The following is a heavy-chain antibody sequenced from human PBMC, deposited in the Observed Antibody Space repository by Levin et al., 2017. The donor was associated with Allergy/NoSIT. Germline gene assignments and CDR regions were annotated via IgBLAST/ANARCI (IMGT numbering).Heavy chain of an antibody. Sequence: EASVKVSCKASGYTFTSYGISWVRQAPGQGLEWMGWISAYNGNTNYAQKLQGRVTMTTDTSTSTAYMELRSLRSDDTAVYYCARAPITMITEGWPHWYFDLWGRGTLVTVSS. V-gene: IGHV1-18*01. CDR2: ISAYNGNT. CDR1: GYTFTSYG. J-gene: IGHJ2*01. D-gene: IGHD3-22*01. CDR3: ARAPITMITEGWPHWYFDL.